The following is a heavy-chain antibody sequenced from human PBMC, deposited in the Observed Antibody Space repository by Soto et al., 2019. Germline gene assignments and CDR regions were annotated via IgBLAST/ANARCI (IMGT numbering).Heavy chain of an antibody. Sequence: EVQLVESGGGLVQPGGSLRLSCVGSGFTLRSYWMSWARQAPGKGLEWLANIKQDGSEQHYVDSVKGRFSSSRDNAQNSLFLHMSSLRDEDTAGYDCARGRSLNYWGQGTLVTVSS. CDR1: GFTLRSYW. CDR2: IKQDGSEQ. V-gene: IGHV3-7*01. J-gene: IGHJ4*02. CDR3: ARGRSLNY.